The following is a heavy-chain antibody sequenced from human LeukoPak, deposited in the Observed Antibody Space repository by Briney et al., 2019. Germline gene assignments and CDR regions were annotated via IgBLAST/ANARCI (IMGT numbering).Heavy chain of an antibody. V-gene: IGHV3-21*01. CDR3: ARDNSRLLWFGDLGYFDY. Sequence: GGSLRLSCAASGFTFSSYSMNWVRQAPGKGLEWVSSMSSNSKYIYYADSVKGRFTISRDNAKNSLYLQMNSLRAEDTAVYYCARDNSRLLWFGDLGYFDYWGQGTLVAVSS. CDR1: GFTFSSYS. J-gene: IGHJ4*02. D-gene: IGHD3-10*01. CDR2: MSSNSKYI.